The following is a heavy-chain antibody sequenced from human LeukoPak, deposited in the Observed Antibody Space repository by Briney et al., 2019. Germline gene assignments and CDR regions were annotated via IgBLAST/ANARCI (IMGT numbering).Heavy chain of an antibody. CDR2: TSGSGGST. J-gene: IGHJ4*02. Sequence: GGSLRLSCAASGFTFSSYAMSWVRQAPGKGLEWVPATSGSGGSTYYADSVKGRFTISRDNSKNTLYLQMNSLRAEDTAVYYCAKADYSTTYFDYWGQGTLVTVSS. V-gene: IGHV3-23*01. D-gene: IGHD4-11*01. CDR1: GFTFSSYA. CDR3: AKADYSTTYFDY.